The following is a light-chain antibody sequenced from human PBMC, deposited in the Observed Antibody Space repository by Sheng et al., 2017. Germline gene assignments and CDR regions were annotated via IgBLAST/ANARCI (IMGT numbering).Light chain of an antibody. CDR2: AAS. CDR3: QQYKTYLGT. J-gene: IGKJ1*01. Sequence: AIRMTQSPSSLSASTGDRVTITCRASQGISSYLAWYQQKPGKAPKLLIYAASTLQSGVPSRFSGSGSGTDFTLTISCLQSEDFATYYCQQYKTYLGTFGQGTKVETK. V-gene: IGKV1-8*01. CDR1: QGISSY.